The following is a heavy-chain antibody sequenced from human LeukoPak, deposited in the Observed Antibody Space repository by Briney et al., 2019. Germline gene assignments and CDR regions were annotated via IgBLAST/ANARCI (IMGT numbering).Heavy chain of an antibody. J-gene: IGHJ6*04. CDR1: GFTFSAYS. CDR2: ISCSGSTI. D-gene: IGHD3-10*02. V-gene: IGHV3-48*04. CDR3: AELGITMIGGV. Sequence: GGSLRLSCATSGFTFSAYSMSWVRQAPGKGLEWVSYISCSGSTIYYADSVKGRFTISRDNAKNSLYLQMNSLRAEDTAVYYCAELGITMIGGVWGKGTTVTTSS.